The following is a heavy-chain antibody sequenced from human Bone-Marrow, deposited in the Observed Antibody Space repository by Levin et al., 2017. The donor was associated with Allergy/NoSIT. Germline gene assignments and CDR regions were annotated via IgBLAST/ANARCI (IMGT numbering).Heavy chain of an antibody. J-gene: IGHJ6*02. CDR2: ISYDGSNK. Sequence: PGGSLRLSCAASGFTFSSYGMHWVRQAPGKGLEWVAVISYDGSNKYYADSVKGRFTISRDNSKNTLYLQMNSLRAEDTAVYYCAKAPYYYDSSGYQDPDYYYYGMDVWGQGTTVTVSS. CDR3: AKAPYYYDSSGYQDPDYYYYGMDV. CDR1: GFTFSSYG. V-gene: IGHV3-30*18. D-gene: IGHD3-22*01.